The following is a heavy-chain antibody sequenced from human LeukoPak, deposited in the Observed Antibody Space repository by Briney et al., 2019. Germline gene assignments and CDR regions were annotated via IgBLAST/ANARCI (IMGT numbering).Heavy chain of an antibody. V-gene: IGHV3-11*04. CDR1: GFTFSDYY. J-gene: IGHJ4*02. CDR3: ARDATYCSSTSCYIDC. Sequence: GGSLRLSCAASGFTFSDYYMSWIRQAPGKGLEWVSYISSRGSTIYYADSVKGRFTISRDKAKNSLYLQTNSLRAEDTAVYYCARDATYCSSTSCYIDCWGQGTLVTVSS. D-gene: IGHD2-2*02. CDR2: ISSRGSTI.